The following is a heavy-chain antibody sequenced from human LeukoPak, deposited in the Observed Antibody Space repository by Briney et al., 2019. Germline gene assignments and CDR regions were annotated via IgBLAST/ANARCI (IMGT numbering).Heavy chain of an antibody. CDR3: ASGDYDSSQPFDY. CDR2: INPNSGGT. D-gene: IGHD3-22*01. V-gene: IGHV1-2*02. Sequence: ASVKVSCKASGYTFTGYYMHWVRQAHGQGLEWMGWINPNSGGTNYAQKFQGRVTMTRDTSISTAYMELSRLRSDDTAVYYCASGDYDSSQPFDYWGQGTLVTVSS. J-gene: IGHJ4*02. CDR1: GYTFTGYY.